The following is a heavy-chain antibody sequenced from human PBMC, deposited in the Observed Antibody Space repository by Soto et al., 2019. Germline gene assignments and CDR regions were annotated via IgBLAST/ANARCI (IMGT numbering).Heavy chain of an antibody. D-gene: IGHD3-3*01. Sequence: PSETLSLTCTVSGGSISSSSYYWGWIRQPPGKGLEWIGCLAYSGSPYYYPSLKSRVTISLDRSKNQFSVKLSSVTAADKAVYYCARGVFTGTIFGTPGYWGQGTLVTVSS. J-gene: IGHJ4*02. CDR3: ARGVFTGTIFGTPGY. CDR1: GGSISSSSYY. CDR2: LAYSGSP. V-gene: IGHV4-39*07.